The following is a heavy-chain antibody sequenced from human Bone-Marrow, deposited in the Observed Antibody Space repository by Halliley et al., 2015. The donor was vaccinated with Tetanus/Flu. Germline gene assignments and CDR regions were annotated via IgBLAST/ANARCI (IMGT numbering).Heavy chain of an antibody. J-gene: IGHJ4*02. D-gene: IGHD2-15*01. V-gene: IGHV3-74*01. Sequence: YADFVEGRFTISRDNAKNTVYLQMNSLRAEDTGLYYCARDAAIYTGSRYPPDYWGQGALVTVSS. CDR3: ARDAAIYTGSRYPPDY.